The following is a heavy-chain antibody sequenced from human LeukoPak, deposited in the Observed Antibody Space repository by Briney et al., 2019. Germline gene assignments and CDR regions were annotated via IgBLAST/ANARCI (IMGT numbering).Heavy chain of an antibody. Sequence: GGSLRLSCAASGFTFNTFNMNWVRQAPGKGLEWVSCITSGGDYIYYADSVKGRFTTSRDNAKNSLSLQLNSLRVADTAVYYCARGHYDVLAASYKWTPDYWGQGTLVTVSS. D-gene: IGHD3-9*01. CDR1: GFTFNTFN. CDR3: ARGHYDVLAASYKWTPDY. J-gene: IGHJ4*02. CDR2: ITSGGDYI. V-gene: IGHV3-21*01.